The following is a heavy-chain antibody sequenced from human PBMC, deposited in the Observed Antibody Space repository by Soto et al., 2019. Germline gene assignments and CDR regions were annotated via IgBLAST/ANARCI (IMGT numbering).Heavy chain of an antibody. CDR2: IYSGGST. CDR1: GFTVSSNY. D-gene: IGHD3-10*01. Sequence: EVQLVESGGGLVQPGGSLRLSCAASGFTVSSNYMSWVRQAPGKGLEWVSVIYSGGSTYYADSVKGRFTISRHNSKNTLYLQMNSLRAEDTAVYYCARDRPYGSGSYYRSHAFDIWGQGTMVTVSS. V-gene: IGHV3-53*04. CDR3: ARDRPYGSGSYYRSHAFDI. J-gene: IGHJ3*02.